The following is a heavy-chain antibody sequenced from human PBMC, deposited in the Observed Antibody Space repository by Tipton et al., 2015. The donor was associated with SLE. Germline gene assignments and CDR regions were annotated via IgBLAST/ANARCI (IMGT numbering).Heavy chain of an antibody. V-gene: IGHV1-2*02. CDR2: INPNSGGT. CDR1: GYTFTGYY. CDR3: ARDGRYYYDSSEDGFDY. Sequence: QSGAEVKKPGASVKVSCKASGYTFTGYYMHWVRQAPGQGLEWMGWINPNSGGTNYAQKFQGRVTMTRDTSISTAYMELSRLRSDDTAVYYCARDGRYYYDSSEDGFDYWGQGTLVTVSS. D-gene: IGHD3-22*01. J-gene: IGHJ4*02.